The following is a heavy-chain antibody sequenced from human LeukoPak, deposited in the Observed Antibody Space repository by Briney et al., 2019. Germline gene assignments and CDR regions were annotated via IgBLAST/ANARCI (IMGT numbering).Heavy chain of an antibody. CDR1: GFPFSSYP. V-gene: IGHV3-48*01. Sequence: GGSLRLSCAASGFPFSSYPMKSVRQAPGKGLEWVSYISSGNSNIYDAASVKGRVTISSDKSKNTRDHQMNIRRAEDTALYYGARSYHYNMDVWGKGTTVTISS. CDR2: ISSGNSNI. J-gene: IGHJ6*03. CDR3: ARSYHYNMDV.